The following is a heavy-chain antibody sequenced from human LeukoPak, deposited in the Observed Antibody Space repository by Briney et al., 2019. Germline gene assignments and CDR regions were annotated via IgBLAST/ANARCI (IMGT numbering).Heavy chain of an antibody. Sequence: GESLKISCKGSGYSFTSYWIGWVRQMPGKGLEWMGITYPGDSDTRYSPSFQGQVTISADKSISTAYLQWSSLKASDTAMYYCARPARHSSGYGHLPDAFDIWGQGTMVTVSS. CDR3: ARPARHSSGYGHLPDAFDI. J-gene: IGHJ3*02. V-gene: IGHV5-51*01. CDR2: TYPGDSDT. CDR1: GYSFTSYW. D-gene: IGHD3-22*01.